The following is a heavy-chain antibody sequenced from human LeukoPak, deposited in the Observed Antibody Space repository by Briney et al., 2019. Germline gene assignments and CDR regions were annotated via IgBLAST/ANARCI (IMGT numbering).Heavy chain of an antibody. Sequence: GGSLRLPCAASGFTFSDYYTSWIRQAPGKGLVWVSRINSDGSSTSYADSVKGRFTISRDNAKNTLYLQMNSLRAEDTAVYYCARDSSSGFDYWGQGTLVTVSS. D-gene: IGHD6-19*01. CDR3: ARDSSSGFDY. CDR2: INSDGSST. V-gene: IGHV3-74*01. J-gene: IGHJ4*02. CDR1: GFTFSDYY.